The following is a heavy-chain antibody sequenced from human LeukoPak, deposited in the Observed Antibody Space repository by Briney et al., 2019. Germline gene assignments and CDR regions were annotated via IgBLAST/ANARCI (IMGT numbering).Heavy chain of an antibody. D-gene: IGHD6-19*01. Sequence: PSETLSLTCTVSGGSISSYYWSWIRQPPGKGLEWIGYIYYSGSTNYNLSLKSRVTISVDTSKNQFSLKLSSVTAADTAVYYCARAYSSGTPDYWGQGTLVTVSS. CDR2: IYYSGST. CDR1: GGSISSYY. CDR3: ARAYSSGTPDY. V-gene: IGHV4-59*01. J-gene: IGHJ4*02.